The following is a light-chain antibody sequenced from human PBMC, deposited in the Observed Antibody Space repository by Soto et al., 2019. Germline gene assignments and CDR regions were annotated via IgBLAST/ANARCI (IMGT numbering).Light chain of an antibody. CDR2: EVS. CDR1: SSDVGGYNY. CDR3: SSYAGSNNKV. V-gene: IGLV2-8*01. Sequence: QCVLTQPPSASGSPGQSVTISCTGTSSDVGGYNYVSWYQQHPGKAPKLMIYEVSKRPSGVPDRFSGSKSGNTASLTVSGLQAEDEADYYCSSYAGSNNKVLGTGTRSPS. J-gene: IGLJ1*01.